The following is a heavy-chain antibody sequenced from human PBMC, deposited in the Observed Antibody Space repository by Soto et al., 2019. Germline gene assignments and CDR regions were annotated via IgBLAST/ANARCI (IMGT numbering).Heavy chain of an antibody. CDR1: GDSVSSNSAA. V-gene: IGHV6-1*01. CDR3: ARDSFGLELGDYYYYYGMDV. J-gene: IGHJ6*02. D-gene: IGHD1-7*01. CDR2: TYYRSKWYN. Sequence: PSQTLSLTCAISGDSVSSNSAAWNWIRQSPSRGLEWLGRTYYRSKWYNDYAVSVKSRITINPDTSKNQFSLQLNSVTPEDTAVYYCARDSFGLELGDYYYYYGMDVWGQGTTVPSP.